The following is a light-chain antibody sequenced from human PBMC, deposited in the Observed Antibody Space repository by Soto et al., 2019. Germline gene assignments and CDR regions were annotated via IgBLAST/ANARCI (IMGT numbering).Light chain of an antibody. CDR3: HQYGSSPAT. J-gene: IGKJ1*01. Sequence: EIVMTQSPGTLSLSPGERATLSCRASQSVSNSFLAWYQQKPGQGPRLLIYGASSRATGIPDRFSGSESGTDFTLTISRLEPEDFAVYYCHQYGSSPATFGQGTKVDIK. V-gene: IGKV3-20*01. CDR2: GAS. CDR1: QSVSNSF.